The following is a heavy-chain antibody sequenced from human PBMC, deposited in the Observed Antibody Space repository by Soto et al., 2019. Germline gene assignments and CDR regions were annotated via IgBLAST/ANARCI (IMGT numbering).Heavy chain of an antibody. D-gene: IGHD5-18*01. CDR3: ARGKNSAFDY. V-gene: IGHV6-1*01. CDR1: GDSVSSSSIA. Sequence: TLSLTCAISGDSVSSSSIAWNWIRQSPSRGLEWLGRTYYRSKWYTEYTPSVQSRITVNLDTSKNHFSLQLNSVTPEDTAVYFCARGKNSAFDYWGQGVLVTVSS. J-gene: IGHJ4*02. CDR2: TYYRSKWYT.